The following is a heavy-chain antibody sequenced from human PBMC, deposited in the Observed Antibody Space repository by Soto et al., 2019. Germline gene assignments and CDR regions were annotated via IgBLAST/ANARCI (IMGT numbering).Heavy chain of an antibody. CDR2: ISLDTHRQ. J-gene: IGHJ3*02. CDR1: GFTFSSSD. CDR3: ARGPTSGAIDI. V-gene: IGHV3-30*03. D-gene: IGHD1-26*01. Sequence: QVQLMESGGGVVQPGRSLRLSCAASGFTFSSSDIHWVRQAPGKGLEWVAHISLDTHRQYYADPVKGRFTGSSDNSKNTVYLQMNSLRAEDTAIYSGARGPTSGAIDIWGRGTLVTVSS.